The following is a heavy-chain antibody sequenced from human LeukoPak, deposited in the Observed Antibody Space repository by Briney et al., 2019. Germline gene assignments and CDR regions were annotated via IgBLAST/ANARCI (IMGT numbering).Heavy chain of an antibody. CDR1: GFRFSDYY. CDR3: ARRDWVSGAVRAFDI. D-gene: IGHD3-3*01. Sequence: GGSLRLSCVGSGFRFSDYYMSWIRQAPGKGLEWVSYISNDSVDKYYVDSVRGRFTISRDNAQKSMYLQMSGLRVEDTAVYYCARRDWVSGAVRAFDIWGQGTMVTVSS. V-gene: IGHV3-11*04. CDR2: ISNDSVDK. J-gene: IGHJ3*02.